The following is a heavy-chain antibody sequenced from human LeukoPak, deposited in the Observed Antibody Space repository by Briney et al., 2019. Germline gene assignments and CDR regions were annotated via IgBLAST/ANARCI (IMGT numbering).Heavy chain of an antibody. CDR2: IIPIFGTA. Sequence: ASAKVSCKASGGTFSSYAISWVRQAPGQGLEWMGGIIPIFGTANYAQKFQGRVTITADESTSTAYMELSSLRSEDTAVFYCARHQGGRGGYWFDFWGQGILVTVSS. CDR3: ARHQGGRGGYWFDF. V-gene: IGHV1-69*13. J-gene: IGHJ4*02. CDR1: GGTFSSYA. D-gene: IGHD3-22*01.